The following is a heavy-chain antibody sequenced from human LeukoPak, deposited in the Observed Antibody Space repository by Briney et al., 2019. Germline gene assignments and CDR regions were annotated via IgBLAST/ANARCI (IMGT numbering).Heavy chain of an antibody. J-gene: IGHJ4*02. D-gene: IGHD3-10*01. Sequence: GASVKVSCKASGYTFTSYDINWVRQATGQGLEWMGWMNPNSGNTGYAQKFQGRVTTTRNTSISTAYMELSSLRSEDTAVYYCARGLTMVRGVIIPYWGQGTLVTVSS. V-gene: IGHV1-8*01. CDR3: ARGLTMVRGVIIPY. CDR2: MNPNSGNT. CDR1: GYTFTSYD.